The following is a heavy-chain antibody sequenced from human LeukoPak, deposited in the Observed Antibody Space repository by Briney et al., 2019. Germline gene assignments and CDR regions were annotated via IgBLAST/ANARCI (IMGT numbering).Heavy chain of an antibody. V-gene: IGHV3-30*04. CDR2: ISYDGSNK. D-gene: IGHD2-15*01. Sequence: GSLPLSCAASGFTFSSYAMHWVRQAPGKGLEWVAVISYDGSNKYYADSVKGRFTISRDNSKNTLYLQMNSLRAEDTAVYYCASLGYCSGGSCYLSPDPDAFDIWGQGTMVTVSS. CDR3: ASLGYCSGGSCYLSPDPDAFDI. J-gene: IGHJ3*02. CDR1: GFTFSSYA.